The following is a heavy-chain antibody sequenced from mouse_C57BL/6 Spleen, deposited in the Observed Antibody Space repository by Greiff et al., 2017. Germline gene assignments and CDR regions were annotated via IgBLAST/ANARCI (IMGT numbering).Heavy chain of an antibody. CDR1: GFTITGSY. Sequence: VQLQQSGPELVKPGASVKFSCTASGFTITGSYMHWVKQRPGQGLEWIGRIDPGDGDTKYDQTFQGKATITADKSSNTAYMQLSSLTSEDTAVYYCARDRNYYFDVWGTGTTLTVSS. V-gene: IGHV14-2*01. CDR2: IDPGDGDT. CDR3: ARDRNYYFDV. J-gene: IGHJ2*01.